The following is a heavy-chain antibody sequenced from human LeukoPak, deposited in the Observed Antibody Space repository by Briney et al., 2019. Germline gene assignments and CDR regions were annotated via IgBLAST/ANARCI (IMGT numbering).Heavy chain of an antibody. CDR1: GFVFSDYG. D-gene: IGHD6-19*01. Sequence: PGGSLRLSCAASGFVFSDYGMHWARQAPGKGLEWVAFVRYDGSNQYYPDSMKGRFTISRDNAKNTLYLQMNSLRAEDTAVYYCALPPGPAVADHYYMDVWGKGTTVTVSS. CDR2: VRYDGSNQ. J-gene: IGHJ6*03. CDR3: ALPPGPAVADHYYMDV. V-gene: IGHV3-30*02.